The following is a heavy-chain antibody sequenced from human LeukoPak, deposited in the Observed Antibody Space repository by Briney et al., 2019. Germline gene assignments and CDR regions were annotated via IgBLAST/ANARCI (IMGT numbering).Heavy chain of an antibody. D-gene: IGHD3-10*01. Sequence: ASVKVSCKASGYTFTWYCMHWVRQAPGQGREWKGWINPNSGGRNYAQKFQGRVTITRDTCISKAYMELSRLRSDDTAVYYCARDRITMVRGATKNWFDPWGQGTLVTVSS. J-gene: IGHJ5*02. CDR1: GYTFTWYC. V-gene: IGHV1-2*02. CDR3: ARDRITMVRGATKNWFDP. CDR2: INPNSGGR.